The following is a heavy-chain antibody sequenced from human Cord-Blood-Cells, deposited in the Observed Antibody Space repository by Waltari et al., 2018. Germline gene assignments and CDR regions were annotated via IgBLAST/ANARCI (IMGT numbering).Heavy chain of an antibody. CDR3: ARGEGYCSSTSCYYFDY. J-gene: IGHJ4*02. D-gene: IGHD2-2*01. Sequence: QVQLQQWGAGLLKPSETLSLTCAVYGGSFSGYYWSWIRQPPGKGLEWIGEINHSGSTNHNPSLKVLVTISVDTSQDQFSLKLSAVTAADTAVYYCARGEGYCSSTSCYYFDYWGQGTLVTVSS. CDR2: INHSGST. V-gene: IGHV4-34*01. CDR1: GGSFSGYY.